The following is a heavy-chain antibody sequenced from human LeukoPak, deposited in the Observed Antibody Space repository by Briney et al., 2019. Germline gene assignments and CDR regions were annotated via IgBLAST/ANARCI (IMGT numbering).Heavy chain of an antibody. V-gene: IGHV4-39*07. Sequence: PSETLSLTCTVSGGSISSSSYYWGWIRQPPGKGLEWIGSIYYSGSTYYNPSLKSRVTISVDTSKNQFSLKLSSVTAADTAVYYCARDRGPGGVGFLIDPWGQGTLVTVSS. CDR3: ARDRGPGGVGFLIDP. CDR1: GGSISSSSYY. J-gene: IGHJ5*02. D-gene: IGHD3-10*01. CDR2: IYYSGST.